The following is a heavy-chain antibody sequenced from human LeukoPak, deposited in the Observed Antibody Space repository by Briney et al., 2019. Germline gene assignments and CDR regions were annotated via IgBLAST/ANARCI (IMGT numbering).Heavy chain of an antibody. CDR2: IYTSGST. CDR3: ARRRSYSSGWSIFDY. Sequence: SETLSLTCTVSGGSISSGSYYWSWIRQPAGKGLEWIGRIYTSGSTNYNPSLKSRVTISVDTSKNQFSLKLSSVTAADTAVYYCARRRSYSSGWSIFDYWGQGTLVTVSS. J-gene: IGHJ4*02. D-gene: IGHD6-19*01. V-gene: IGHV4-61*02. CDR1: GGSISSGSYY.